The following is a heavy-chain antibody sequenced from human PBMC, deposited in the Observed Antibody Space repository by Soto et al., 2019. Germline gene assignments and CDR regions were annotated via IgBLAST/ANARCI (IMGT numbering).Heavy chain of an antibody. CDR1: GGSVTSADSY. Sequence: QVQLEESGPGLVKPSQTLSLSCTVSGGSVTSADSYWSWIRPAPGKGLEWVGHIYHSGTTYYNPSLKGLLTISVDTSKNQFSLTLSSVTAADTAMYFFARGRLSGPPTPPPDYWGHGTLVTVSS. CDR2: IYHSGTT. D-gene: IGHD2-21*02. V-gene: IGHV4-30-4*01. CDR3: ARGRLSGPPTPPPDY. J-gene: IGHJ4*03.